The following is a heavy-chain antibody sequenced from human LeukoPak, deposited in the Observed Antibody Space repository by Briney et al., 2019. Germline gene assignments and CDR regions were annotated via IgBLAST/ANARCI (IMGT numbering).Heavy chain of an antibody. V-gene: IGHV5-51*01. D-gene: IGHD3-16*02. J-gene: IGHJ3*02. CDR1: GYSFTSYW. CDR2: IYPGDSDT. Sequence: GESLKISFKGSGYSFTSYWIGWVRPMAGKGVEWMGIIYPGDSDTRYSPSFQGQVTISADKSISTAYLQWSSLKASDTAMYYCARQAAVIHAFDIWGQGTMVTVSS. CDR3: ARQAAVIHAFDI.